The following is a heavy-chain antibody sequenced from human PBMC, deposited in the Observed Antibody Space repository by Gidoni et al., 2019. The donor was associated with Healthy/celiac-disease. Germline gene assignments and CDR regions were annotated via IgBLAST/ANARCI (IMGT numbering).Heavy chain of an antibody. D-gene: IGHD2-2*02. V-gene: IGHV2-5*01. J-gene: IGHJ3*02. CDR1: GFSLSTSGVG. CDR2: IDWNDDK. Sequence: QITLKESGPTLVKPTQTLTTTCTCSGFSLSTSGVGVGWIRQPPGKALEWLALIDWNDDKRYSPSLKSRLTITKDTSKNQVVLTMTNMDPVDTATYYCARTLIVVVPAAIPGAFDIWGQGTMVTVSS. CDR3: ARTLIVVVPAAIPGAFDI.